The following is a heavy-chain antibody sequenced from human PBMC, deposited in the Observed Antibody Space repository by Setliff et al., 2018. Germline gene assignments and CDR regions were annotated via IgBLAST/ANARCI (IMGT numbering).Heavy chain of an antibody. CDR3: AKERTMAVSSIPDY. D-gene: IGHD2-21*02. CDR1: GFHFNSYG. J-gene: IGHJ4*02. CDR2: IRFDGSNK. Sequence: GGSLRLSCAASGFHFNSYGMHWVRQAPGKGLGWVAFIRFDGSNKNYEDSVKGRFTISRDNSKNTLYLQMNNLRGDDTAVYYCAKERTMAVSSIPDYWGQGVLVTVSS. V-gene: IGHV3-30*02.